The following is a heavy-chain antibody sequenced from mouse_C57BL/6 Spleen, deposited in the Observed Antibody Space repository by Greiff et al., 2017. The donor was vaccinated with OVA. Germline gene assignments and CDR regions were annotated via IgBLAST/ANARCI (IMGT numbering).Heavy chain of an antibody. D-gene: IGHD1-1*01. Sequence: VQLQQSGAELVRPGASVKLSCTASGFTFTDYYMHWVKQRPEQGLEWIGRIDPEDGDTDYAPKFQGKATMTVDTSSNTAYLQLSSLTSEDSAVYYCTTAGYGSSQCYCDDWGKGTTLTVSS. CDR3: TTAGYGSSQCYCDD. CDR1: GFTFTDYY. CDR2: IDPEDGDT. J-gene: IGHJ2*01. V-gene: IGHV14-1*01.